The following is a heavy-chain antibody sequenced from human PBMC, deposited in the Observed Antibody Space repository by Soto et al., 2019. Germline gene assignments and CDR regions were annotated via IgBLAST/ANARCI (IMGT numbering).Heavy chain of an antibody. D-gene: IGHD6-19*01. V-gene: IGHV1-3*01. CDR2: INAGNGHT. J-gene: IGHJ4*02. CDR1: GYTFTSYA. CDR3: ARDLSGWTDY. Sequence: VQLVQSGAEVKKPGASVKVSCKASGYTFTSYAMHWVRQAPGQRLEWIGWINAGNGHTKYSQKFHGRVTITRDTSASTAYMELRSLRSEDMAVYYCARDLSGWTDYWGQGTLVTVSS.